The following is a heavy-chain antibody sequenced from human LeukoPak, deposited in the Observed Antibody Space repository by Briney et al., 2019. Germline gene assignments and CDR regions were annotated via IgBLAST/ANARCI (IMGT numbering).Heavy chain of an antibody. Sequence: PGESLRLSCAASGFTFSSYAMSWVRQAPGKGLEWVSVISGSGGSTYYADSVKGRFTISRDSSKNTLYLQMNSLRAEDTAVYYCAKDRSGSYSGFDYWGQGTLVTVSS. CDR1: GFTFSSYA. CDR2: ISGSGGST. D-gene: IGHD1-26*01. J-gene: IGHJ4*02. CDR3: AKDRSGSYSGFDY. V-gene: IGHV3-23*01.